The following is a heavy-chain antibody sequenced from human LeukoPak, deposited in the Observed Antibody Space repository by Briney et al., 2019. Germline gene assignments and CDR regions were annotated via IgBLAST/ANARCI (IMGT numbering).Heavy chain of an antibody. D-gene: IGHD3-10*01. V-gene: IGHV3-74*01. J-gene: IGHJ4*02. CDR3: ARGARGSGTASDY. CDR2: INSDGSST. Sequence: GGSLRLSCAAPGFTFSSYWMHWVRQAPGKGLVWVSRINSDGSSTNYADSVKGRFTISRDNAKNTLHLQMNSLRAEDTAVYYCARGARGSGTASDYWGQGTLVTVSS. CDR1: GFTFSSYW.